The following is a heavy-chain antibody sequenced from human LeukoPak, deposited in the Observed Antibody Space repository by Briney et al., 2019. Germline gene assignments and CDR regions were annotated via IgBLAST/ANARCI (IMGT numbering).Heavy chain of an antibody. V-gene: IGHV4-39*01. Sequence: SETLSLTCTASGGSISSSSYYWGWIRQPPGKGLEWIGSIYYSGSTYYNPSLKSRVTISVDTSKNQFSLKLSSVTAADTAVYYCARLVLTGYYSLLDYYYYYGMDVWGQGTTVTVSS. CDR1: GGSISSSSYY. D-gene: IGHD3-9*01. CDR2: IYYSGST. CDR3: ARLVLTGYYSLLDYYYYYGMDV. J-gene: IGHJ6*02.